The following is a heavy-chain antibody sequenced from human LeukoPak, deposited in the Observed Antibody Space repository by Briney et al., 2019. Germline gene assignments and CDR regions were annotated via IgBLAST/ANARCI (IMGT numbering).Heavy chain of an antibody. V-gene: IGHV4-34*01. D-gene: IGHD3-22*01. CDR1: GGSFSGYY. Sequence: SETLSLTCAVYGGSFSGYYWSWIRQPPGKGLEWIGEINHSGSTNYKPSLKSRVTISVDTSKNQFSLKLSSVTAADTAVYYCARVDDSSGYYLWGQGTLVTVSS. CDR2: INHSGST. CDR3: ARVDDSSGYYL. J-gene: IGHJ5*02.